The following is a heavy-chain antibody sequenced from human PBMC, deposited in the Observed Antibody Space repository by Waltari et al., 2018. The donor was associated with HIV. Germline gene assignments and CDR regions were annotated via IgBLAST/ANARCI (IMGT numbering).Heavy chain of an antibody. D-gene: IGHD5-12*01. CDR1: GFTFSSYT. Sequence: EVQLVESGGGLVKPGGSLRLSCAASGFTFSSYTMNWVRQAPGKGLDWVSSISYSSRHIYYADSLKGRFTISRDNAKNSLYLQMNSLRAEDTAVYYCARYGGYSGPTLDYWGQGTLVTVSS. CDR2: ISYSSRHI. V-gene: IGHV3-21*01. J-gene: IGHJ4*02. CDR3: ARYGGYSGPTLDY.